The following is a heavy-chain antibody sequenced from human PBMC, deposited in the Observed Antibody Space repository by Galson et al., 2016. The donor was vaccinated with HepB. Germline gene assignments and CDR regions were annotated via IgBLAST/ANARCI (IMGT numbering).Heavy chain of an antibody. Sequence: SLRLSCAASGFALSSFNMHWVRQTPGKGLEWISYISSSRNTIDYADSVKGRFTISRDEAKNSLYLQMNNLSVGDTAIYHCAQEVGWLRFAFGSWGQGTLVTVSS. D-gene: IGHD5-12*01. V-gene: IGHV3-48*03. CDR3: AQEVGWLRFAFGS. CDR1: GFALSSFN. J-gene: IGHJ5*01. CDR2: ISSSRNTI.